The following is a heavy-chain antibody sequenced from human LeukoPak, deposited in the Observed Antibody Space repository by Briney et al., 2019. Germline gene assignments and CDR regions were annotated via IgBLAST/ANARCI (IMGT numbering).Heavy chain of an antibody. CDR1: GYTFTSYY. Sequence: ASVKVSCKASGYTFTSYYMHWVRQAPGQGLEWMGWISAYNGNTNYAQKLQGRVTMTTDTSTSTAYMELRSLRSDDTAVYYCARGFIAAADTSYYYYGMDVWGQGTTVTVSS. V-gene: IGHV1-18*04. CDR3: ARGFIAAADTSYYYYGMDV. J-gene: IGHJ6*02. CDR2: ISAYNGNT. D-gene: IGHD6-13*01.